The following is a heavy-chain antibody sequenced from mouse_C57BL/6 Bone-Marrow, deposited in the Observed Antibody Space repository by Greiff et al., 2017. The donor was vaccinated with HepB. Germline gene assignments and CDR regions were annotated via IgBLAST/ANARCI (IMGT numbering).Heavy chain of an antibody. CDR2: IYPGSGST. CDR3: APNWDDYAMDY. V-gene: IGHV1-55*01. CDR1: GYTFTSYW. D-gene: IGHD4-1*01. Sequence: QVQLQQSGAELVKPGASVKMSCKASGYTFTSYWITWVKQRPGQGLEWIGDIYPGSGSTNYNEKFKSKATLTVDTSSSTAYMQLSSLTSEDSAVYYCAPNWDDYAMDYWGQGTSVTVSS. J-gene: IGHJ4*01.